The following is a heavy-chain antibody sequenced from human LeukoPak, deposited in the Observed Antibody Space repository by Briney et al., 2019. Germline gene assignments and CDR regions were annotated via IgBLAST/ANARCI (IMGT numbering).Heavy chain of an antibody. J-gene: IGHJ3*02. D-gene: IGHD3-10*01. CDR3: TRGGWSGDADHDAFDI. CDR2: IIPIFGTA. CDR1: GGTFSSYA. Sequence: GASVKVSCKASGGTFSSYAISWVRQAPGQRLEWMGGIIPIFGTANYAQKFQGRVTITTDESTSTAYMELSSLRSEDTAVYYCTRGGWSGDADHDAFDIWGQGTMVTVSS. V-gene: IGHV1-69*05.